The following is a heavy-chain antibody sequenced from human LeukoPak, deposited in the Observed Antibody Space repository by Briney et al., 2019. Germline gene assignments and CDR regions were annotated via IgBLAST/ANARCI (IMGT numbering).Heavy chain of an antibody. J-gene: IGHJ4*02. D-gene: IGHD4-17*01. Sequence: GRSLRLSCAASGFTFSSYSMNWVRQAPGKGLEWVSSISSSSSNIYYADSVKGRFTISRDNAKNSLYLQMNSLRAEDTAVYYCASHDYGDYLKRGYFDYWGQGTLVTVSS. CDR2: ISSSSSNI. V-gene: IGHV3-21*01. CDR3: ASHDYGDYLKRGYFDY. CDR1: GFTFSSYS.